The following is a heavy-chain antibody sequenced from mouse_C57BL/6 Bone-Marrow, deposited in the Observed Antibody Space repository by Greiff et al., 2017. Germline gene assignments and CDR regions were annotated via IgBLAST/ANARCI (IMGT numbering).Heavy chain of an antibody. CDR1: GFTFSSYA. CDR3: ARDWYGSSYLAWFAY. Sequence: EVQVVESGGGLVKPGGSLKLSCAASGFTFSSYAMSWVRQTPEKRLEWVATISDGGSYTYYPDNVKGRFTISRDNAKNNLYLQMSHLKSEDTAMYYCARDWYGSSYLAWFAYWGQGTLVTVSA. J-gene: IGHJ3*01. CDR2: ISDGGSYT. D-gene: IGHD1-1*01. V-gene: IGHV5-4*01.